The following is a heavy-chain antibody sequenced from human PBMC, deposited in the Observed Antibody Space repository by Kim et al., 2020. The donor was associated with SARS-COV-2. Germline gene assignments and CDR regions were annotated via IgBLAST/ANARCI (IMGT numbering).Heavy chain of an antibody. V-gene: IGHV3-43D*03. CDR3: AKGHYDSSGYYYDYFDY. J-gene: IGHJ4*02. D-gene: IGHD3-22*01. Sequence: VKGRFTISRDNSKNSLYLQMNSLRAEDTALYYCAKGHYDSSGYYYDYFDYWGQGTLVTVSS.